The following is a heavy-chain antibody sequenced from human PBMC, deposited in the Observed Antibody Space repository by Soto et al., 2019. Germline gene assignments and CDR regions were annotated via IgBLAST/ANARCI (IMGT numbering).Heavy chain of an antibody. J-gene: IGHJ6*03. Sequence: EVQLVESGGGLVKPGGSLRLSCVVSGFTFSSCMNWVRQAPGKGLEWVSSISSGGEYTYYADSVKGRFTISRYNAKNSVYLQMNSLTAEDTALYYCARDFKESQYYYYCMDVWGKGTTVTVSS. CDR3: ARDFKESQYYYYCMDV. CDR2: ISSGGEYT. V-gene: IGHV3-21*06. D-gene: IGHD3-10*01. CDR1: GFTFSSC.